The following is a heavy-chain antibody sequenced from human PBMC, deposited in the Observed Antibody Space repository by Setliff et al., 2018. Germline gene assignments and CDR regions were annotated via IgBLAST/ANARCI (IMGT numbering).Heavy chain of an antibody. V-gene: IGHV1-8*01. Sequence: ASVKVSCKASGYTFTSYDINWGRQATGQGLEWMGWMNPNSGSTNYNPSLKSRVTISVDTSKNQSSLKLSSVTAADTAVYYCARLDSSSRVDYWGQGTLVTVSS. J-gene: IGHJ4*02. CDR3: ARLDSSSRVDY. CDR1: GYTFTSYD. CDR2: MNPNSGST. D-gene: IGHD6-13*01.